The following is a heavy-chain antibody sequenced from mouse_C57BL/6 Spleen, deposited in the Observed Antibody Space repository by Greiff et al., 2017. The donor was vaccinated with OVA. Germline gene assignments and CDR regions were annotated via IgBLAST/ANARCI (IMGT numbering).Heavy chain of an antibody. CDR2: IYPRSGNT. D-gene: IGHD1-1*01. CDR3: ERGYGRSHFDD. V-gene: IGHV1-81*01. CDR1: GYTFTSYG. J-gene: IGHJ2*01. Sequence: QVQLQQSGAELARPGASVKLSCKASGYTFTSYGISWVKQRTGQGLEWIGEIYPRSGNTYYNEKFKGKATLTADKSYSTAYMELRSLTSADYEGYICERGYGRSHFDDWGQGTTLTVSS.